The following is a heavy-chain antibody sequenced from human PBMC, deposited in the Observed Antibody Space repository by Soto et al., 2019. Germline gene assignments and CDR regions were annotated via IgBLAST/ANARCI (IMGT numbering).Heavy chain of an antibody. CDR3: ARTTAVAGTPEFDY. J-gene: IGHJ4*02. CDR1: GFTFSSFS. Sequence: QVQLVESGGGVVQPGGSLRLSCVASGFTFSSFSLHWVRQAPGKGLEWLALISYDGSSKYNADSVKGRFTISRENSNNTLYFQLSGLRPEDTAVYYCARTTAVAGTPEFDYWGQGALVTVSS. D-gene: IGHD6-19*01. CDR2: ISYDGSSK. V-gene: IGHV3-30-3*01.